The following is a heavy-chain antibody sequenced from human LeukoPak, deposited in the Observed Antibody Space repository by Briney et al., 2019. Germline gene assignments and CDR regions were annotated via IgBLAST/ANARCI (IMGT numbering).Heavy chain of an antibody. CDR2: IKEDGSEK. Sequence: PGESLRLSCAASGFTFSSHWMTWVRQAPGKGLEWVANIKEDGSEKYYVDSVKGRFTISRDNAKNSLYVQMNSLRAEDTAMYYCARWGYSNGWSYIDYWGQGTLVTVPS. V-gene: IGHV3-7*04. CDR1: GFTFSSHW. J-gene: IGHJ4*02. D-gene: IGHD6-19*01. CDR3: ARWGYSNGWSYIDY.